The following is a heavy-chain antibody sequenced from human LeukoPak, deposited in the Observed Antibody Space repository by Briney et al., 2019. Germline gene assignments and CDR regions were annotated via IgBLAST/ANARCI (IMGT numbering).Heavy chain of an antibody. CDR3: ARDKWELRGRNWFDP. D-gene: IGHD1-26*01. V-gene: IGHV1-46*01. J-gene: IGHJ5*02. Sequence: ASVKVSCKAPGYTFTSYYMHWVRQAPGQGLEWMGIINPSGGSTSYAQKFQGRVTMTRDTSISTAYMELSRLRSDDTAVYYCARDKWELRGRNWFDPWGQGTLVTVSS. CDR2: INPSGGST. CDR1: GYTFTSYY.